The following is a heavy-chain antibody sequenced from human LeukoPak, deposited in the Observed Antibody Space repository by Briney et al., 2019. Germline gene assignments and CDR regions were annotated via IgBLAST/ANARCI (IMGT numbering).Heavy chain of an antibody. D-gene: IGHD3-22*01. J-gene: IGHJ4*02. CDR3: ARGYYYDSSGYYPFDY. CDR2: IYYSGST. V-gene: IGHV4-39*01. Sequence: SETLSLTCTVSGGSISSSSYYWGWFRQPPGKGLEWIGSIYYSGSTYYNPSLKSRVTISVDTSKNQFSLKLSSVTAADTAVYYCARGYYYDSSGYYPFDYWGQGTLVTVSS. CDR1: GGSISSSSYY.